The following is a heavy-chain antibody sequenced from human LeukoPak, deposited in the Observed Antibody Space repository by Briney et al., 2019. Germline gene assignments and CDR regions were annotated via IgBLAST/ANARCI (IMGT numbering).Heavy chain of an antibody. D-gene: IGHD5-24*01. CDR1: GYSISSGYY. J-gene: IGHJ4*02. V-gene: IGHV4-38-2*01. CDR2: IYHSGST. Sequence: PSETLSLPCAVSGYSISSGYYWGWIRQPPGKGLEWIGSIYHSGSTYYNPSLNSRVTISVDTSKNQFSLKLSSVTAADTAVYYCASGDNSWPFDYWGQGTLVTVSS. CDR3: ASGDNSWPFDY.